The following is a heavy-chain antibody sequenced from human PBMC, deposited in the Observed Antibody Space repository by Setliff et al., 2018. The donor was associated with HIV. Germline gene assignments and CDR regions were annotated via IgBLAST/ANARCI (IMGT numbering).Heavy chain of an antibody. V-gene: IGHV3-21*01. CDR1: GFTFSSYS. CDR3: ASTNKRGYSSGWYGN. CDR2: ISSSSSYI. D-gene: IGHD6-19*01. Sequence: PGGSLRLSCAASGFTFSSYSMNWVRQAPGKGLEWVSSISSSSSYIYYADSVKGRFTISRDNAKNSLYLQMNSLRAEDTAVYYCASTNKRGYSSGWYGNWGQGTLVTVSS. J-gene: IGHJ4*02.